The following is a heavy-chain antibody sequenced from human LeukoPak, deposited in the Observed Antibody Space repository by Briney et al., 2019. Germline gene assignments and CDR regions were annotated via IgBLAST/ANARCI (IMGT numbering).Heavy chain of an antibody. CDR1: GGSISGHY. CDR2: IYYSGST. CDR3: ARDYDSSGYPLGWFDP. V-gene: IGHV4-59*11. D-gene: IGHD3-22*01. Sequence: SETLSLTCTVSGGSISGHYWSWIRQSPGKGLEWIGYIYYSGSTNYNPSLKSRVTISVDTSKNQFSLKLSSVTAADTAVYYCARDYDSSGYPLGWFDPWGQGTLVTVSS. J-gene: IGHJ5*02.